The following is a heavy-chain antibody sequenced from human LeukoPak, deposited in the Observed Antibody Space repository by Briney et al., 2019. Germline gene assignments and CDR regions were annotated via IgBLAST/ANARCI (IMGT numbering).Heavy chain of an antibody. CDR1: GYTFTSYG. CDR2: ISAYNGNT. V-gene: IGHV1-18*01. J-gene: IGHJ5*02. CDR3: ARDVFAEYNTHHKFDP. Sequence: ASVKVSCKASGYTFTSYGISWVRQAPGQGLEWMGWISAYNGNTNYAQKLQGRVTMTTDTSTSTAYMELSSLISDDTAVYYCARDVFAEYNTHHKFDPWGQGTLVTVSS. D-gene: IGHD1-14*01.